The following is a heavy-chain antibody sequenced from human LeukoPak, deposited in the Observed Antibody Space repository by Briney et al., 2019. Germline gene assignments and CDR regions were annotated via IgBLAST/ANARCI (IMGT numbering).Heavy chain of an antibody. D-gene: IGHD3-10*01. V-gene: IGHV3-23*01. CDR1: GLTLSNYG. J-gene: IGHJ4*02. CDR2: LSGSGGGT. CDR3: AKRGVVIRVILVGFHKEAYYFDS. Sequence: PGGSLRLSCAVSGLTLSNYGMSWVRQAPGKGLEWVAGLSGSGGGTNYADSVKGRFTISRDNAKNTLYLQVNSVRAENTAVYFCAKRGVVIRVILVGFHKEAYYFDSWGQGALVTVSS.